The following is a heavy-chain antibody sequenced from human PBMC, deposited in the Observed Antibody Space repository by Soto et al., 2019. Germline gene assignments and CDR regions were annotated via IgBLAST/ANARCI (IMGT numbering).Heavy chain of an antibody. J-gene: IGHJ5*02. D-gene: IGHD2-21*02. CDR1: GYSFSSYG. V-gene: IGHV1-18*01. CDR2: VSGYNGHT. CDR3: ARSQCSGDCYTDWFAP. Sequence: QVELEQSGAEVKKPGASVKVSCKASGYSFSSYGISWVRQAPGQGLEWMGRVSGYNGHTNYAERLQGRVTMTTDTSTNTAFMELRNLRSDDTAVYYCARSQCSGDCYTDWFAPWGQGILVSVSS.